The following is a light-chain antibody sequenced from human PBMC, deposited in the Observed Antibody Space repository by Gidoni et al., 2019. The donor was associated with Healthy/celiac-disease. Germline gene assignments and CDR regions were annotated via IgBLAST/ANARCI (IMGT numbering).Light chain of an antibody. Sequence: LLLTQSPVTLSVSPGERAPLACRASQAVGSNYLAWYQQKPGQAPRLLIFGISTRATDIPDRFSGSGSGTEFTLTINSLQSEDYAVYYCQQYSQWPITFGQGTRLEIK. CDR1: QAVGSN. CDR2: GIS. V-gene: IGKV3-15*01. J-gene: IGKJ5*01. CDR3: QQYSQWPIT.